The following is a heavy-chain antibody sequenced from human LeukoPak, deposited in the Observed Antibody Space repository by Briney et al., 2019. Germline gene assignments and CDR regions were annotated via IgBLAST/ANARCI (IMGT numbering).Heavy chain of an antibody. CDR1: EFYW. Sequence: GGSLRLSCAASEFYWMHWVRQAPGKGLVWVSRINPDGSVTSYADSVKGRFTISRDNAMNTLYLQMNSLRAEDTAVYYCARGIVGATSTDFQHWGQGTLVTVSS. CDR2: INPDGSVT. V-gene: IGHV3-74*01. D-gene: IGHD1-26*01. J-gene: IGHJ1*01. CDR3: ARGIVGATSTDFQH.